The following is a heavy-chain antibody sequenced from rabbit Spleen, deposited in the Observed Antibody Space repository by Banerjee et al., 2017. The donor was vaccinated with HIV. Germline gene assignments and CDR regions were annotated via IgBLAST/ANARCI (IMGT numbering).Heavy chain of an antibody. CDR1: GIDFSSYNF. CDR2: INIATGKS. CDR3: ARAYRGDVGAGYGVFNL. V-gene: IGHV1S45*01. J-gene: IGHJ4*01. Sequence: QQQLEESGGGLVKPGGTLTLTCKASGIDFSSYNFICWVHQAPGKGLEWIACINIATGKSVYASWAKGRFIMFRTSSTTVTLEMTSLTAADTATYFCARAYRGDVGAGYGVFNLWGPGTLVTVS. D-gene: IGHD6-1*01.